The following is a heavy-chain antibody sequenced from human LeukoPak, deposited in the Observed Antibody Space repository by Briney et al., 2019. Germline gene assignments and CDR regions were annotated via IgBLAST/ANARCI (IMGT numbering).Heavy chain of an antibody. V-gene: IGHV3-21*01. CDR1: GFTFSSYA. J-gene: IGHJ4*02. CDR2: ISSSSTYI. Sequence: GGSLRLSCAASGFTFSSYAMSWVRQAPGKGLEWVSSISSSSTYIYYADSVKGRFTISRDNAKNSLYLQMNSLRAEDTAVYYCASNYYGSGSYRYYFDYWGQGTLVTVSS. CDR3: ASNYYGSGSYRYYFDY. D-gene: IGHD3-10*01.